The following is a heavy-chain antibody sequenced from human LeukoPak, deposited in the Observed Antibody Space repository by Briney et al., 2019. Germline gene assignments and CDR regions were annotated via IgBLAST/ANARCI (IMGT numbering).Heavy chain of an antibody. CDR2: IIPILGIA. D-gene: IGHD1-1*01. Sequence: ASVKVSCKASGGTFSSYAISWVRQAPGQGLEWMGRIIPILGIANYAQKFQGRVTITADKSTSTAYMEPSSLRSEDTAVYYCARDPLSTVSPVYFDYWGQGTLVTVSS. V-gene: IGHV1-69*04. J-gene: IGHJ4*02. CDR3: ARDPLSTVSPVYFDY. CDR1: GGTFSSYA.